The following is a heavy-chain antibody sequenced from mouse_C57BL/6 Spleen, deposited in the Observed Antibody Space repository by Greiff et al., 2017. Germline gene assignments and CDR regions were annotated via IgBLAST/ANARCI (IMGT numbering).Heavy chain of an antibody. V-gene: IGHV1-52*01. Sequence: QVQLQQPGAELVRPGSSVKLSCKASGYTFTSYWMHWVKQRPIQGLEWIGNIDPSDSETHYNQKFKDKATLTVDKSSSTAYMHLSSLTSEDSAVYYCARFDGGYYAMDYWGQGTSVTVSS. CDR2: IDPSDSET. CDR3: ARFDGGYYAMDY. CDR1: GYTFTSYW. J-gene: IGHJ4*01.